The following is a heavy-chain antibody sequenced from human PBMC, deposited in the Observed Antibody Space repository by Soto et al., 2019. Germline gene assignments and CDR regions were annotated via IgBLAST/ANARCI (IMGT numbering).Heavy chain of an antibody. D-gene: IGHD3-3*01. Sequence: EGQLVESGGGLVQPGGSLRLSCGASGLSFSSNEMHWVRQAPGKGLEWLLYISKSGSVIYYADSVKGRFTISRDNAKNLLYLQMNSLRAEDTAVYFCGSVNLRFSYGIDVWGQGTTVTVSS. CDR2: ISKSGSVI. V-gene: IGHV3-48*03. CDR1: GLSFSSNE. J-gene: IGHJ6*02. CDR3: GSVNLRFSYGIDV.